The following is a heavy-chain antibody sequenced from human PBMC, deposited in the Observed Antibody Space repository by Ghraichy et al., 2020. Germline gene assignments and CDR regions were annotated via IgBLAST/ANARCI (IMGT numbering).Heavy chain of an antibody. V-gene: IGHV3-23*01. J-gene: IGHJ4*01. Sequence: GGSLRLSCAASGFTFSSYAMSWVRQAPGKGLEWVSAISGSGGSTYYADSVKGRFTISRDNSKNTLYLQMNSLRAEDTAVYYCAKGYLYYDFWSGLNFDYWGFCSLVTVS. CDR1: GFTFSSYA. D-gene: IGHD3-3*01. CDR2: ISGSGGST. CDR3: AKGYLYYDFWSGLNFDY.